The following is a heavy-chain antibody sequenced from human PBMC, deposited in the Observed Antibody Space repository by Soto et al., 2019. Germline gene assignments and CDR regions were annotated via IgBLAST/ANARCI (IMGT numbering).Heavy chain of an antibody. D-gene: IGHD2-2*01. Sequence: QVQLVQSGAEVKKPGSSVKVSCKASGGTFSSYAISWVRQAPGQGLEWMGGIIPISGTANYAQKFQSRVTLPAAESTRTAYMGLSSMRPEDTAVYYCARSQGSSTSLEIYYYYYYGMEVWGQGTTVTVSS. CDR3: ARSQGSSTSLEIYYYYYYGMEV. CDR2: IIPISGTA. J-gene: IGHJ6*02. CDR1: GGTFSSYA. V-gene: IGHV1-69*01.